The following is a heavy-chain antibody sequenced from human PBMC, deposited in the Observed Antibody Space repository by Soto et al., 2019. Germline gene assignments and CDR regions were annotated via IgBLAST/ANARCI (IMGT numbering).Heavy chain of an antibody. J-gene: IGHJ4*02. CDR1: AGTISGYY. CDR3: ASRDPGTSVDY. D-gene: IGHD1-7*01. Sequence: SEALSLQCAVTAGTISGYYCTWIRQSAGGRLEWIGRIYSSGSTNYNPSLKSRVTISLDTSKNQFSLKLSSVTAADTAVYYCASRDPGTSVDYWGQGTLVTVSS. CDR2: IYSSGST. V-gene: IGHV4-4*07.